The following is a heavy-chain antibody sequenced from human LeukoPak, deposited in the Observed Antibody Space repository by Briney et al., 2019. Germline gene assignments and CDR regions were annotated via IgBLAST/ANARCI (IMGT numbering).Heavy chain of an antibody. D-gene: IGHD4-17*01. CDR1: GYTFTGYY. V-gene: IGHV1-2*02. CDR2: INPNSGGT. Sequence: ASVKVSCKASGYTFTGYYMHWVRQAPGQGLEWMGWINPNSGGTSYAQKFQGRVTMTRDTSISTAYMELSRLRSDDTAVYYCARVAYGDYLDYWGQGTLVTVSS. J-gene: IGHJ4*02. CDR3: ARVAYGDYLDY.